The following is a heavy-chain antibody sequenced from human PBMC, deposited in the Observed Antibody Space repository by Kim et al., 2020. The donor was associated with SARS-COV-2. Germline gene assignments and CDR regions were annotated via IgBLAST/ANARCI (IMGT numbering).Heavy chain of an antibody. J-gene: IGHJ4*02. V-gene: IGHV3-30-3*01. D-gene: IGHD3-10*01. CDR1: GFTFSSYA. CDR3: ARDDGGVRGVKARYYFDY. CDR2: ISYDGSNK. Sequence: GGSLRLSCAASGFTFSSYAMHWVRQAPGKGLEWVAVISYDGSNKYYADSVKGRFTISRDNSKNTLYLQMNSLRAEDTAVYYCARDDGGVRGVKARYYFDYWGQGTLVTVSS.